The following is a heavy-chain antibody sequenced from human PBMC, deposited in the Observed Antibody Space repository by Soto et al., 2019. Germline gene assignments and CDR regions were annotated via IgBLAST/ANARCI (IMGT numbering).Heavy chain of an antibody. CDR2: IYYSGST. J-gene: IGHJ4*02. D-gene: IGHD2-2*01. Sequence: SETLSLTCAVSSGSISNYFWGWIRQPPGKGLEWIGYIYYSGSTTYNPSLRSRVAISVDTSKNQFFLNLPSVTAADTAVYYCARYGSASCNPAYCFDYWGQGALVTVST. CDR3: ARYGSASCNPAYCFDY. V-gene: IGHV4-59*01. CDR1: SGSISNYF.